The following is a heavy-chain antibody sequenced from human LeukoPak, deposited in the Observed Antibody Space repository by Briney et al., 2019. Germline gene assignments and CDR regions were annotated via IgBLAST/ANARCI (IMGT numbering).Heavy chain of an antibody. J-gene: IGHJ4*02. Sequence: SETLSLTCSVPGGSISSYYWSWIRQPPGRGLEWIGYIYYSGSTNYNPSLKSRVTISVDTSKNQLSLRMSSVTAEDTAVYYCAKVGCYSGWYDYWGQGTLVTVSS. CDR1: GGSISSYY. CDR3: AKVGCYSGWYDY. V-gene: IGHV4-59*01. D-gene: IGHD6-19*01. CDR2: IYYSGST.